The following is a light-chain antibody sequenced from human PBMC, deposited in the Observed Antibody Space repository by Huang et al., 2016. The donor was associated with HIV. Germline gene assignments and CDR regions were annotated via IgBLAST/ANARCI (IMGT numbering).Light chain of an antibody. J-gene: IGKJ1*01. V-gene: IGKV1-NL1*01. CDR2: ATS. CDR1: QGIGNS. Sequence: DTQMTQSPSSLSASVGDRVTITCRAIQGIGNSLAWYQQKPDKAPRLLLYATSRLESGGPSRFSGSGSGTHYTLTISTLQPEDIASYYCQQYHGIPWTFGQGTKVEIK. CDR3: QQYHGIPWT.